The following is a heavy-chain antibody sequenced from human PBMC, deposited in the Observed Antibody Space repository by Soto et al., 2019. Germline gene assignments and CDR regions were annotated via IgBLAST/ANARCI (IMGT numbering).Heavy chain of an antibody. CDR3: ARSSTSANYFDY. CDR1: GGSISSGGYS. V-gene: IGHV4-30-2*01. D-gene: IGHD2-2*01. J-gene: IGHJ4*02. Sequence: SETLSLTCAVSGGSISSGGYSWSWIRQPPGKGLEWIGYIYHSGSTHYNPSLKSRVTISVDTSKNQFSLKLSSVTAADTAVYYCARSSTSANYFDYWGQGTLVTVPS. CDR2: IYHSGST.